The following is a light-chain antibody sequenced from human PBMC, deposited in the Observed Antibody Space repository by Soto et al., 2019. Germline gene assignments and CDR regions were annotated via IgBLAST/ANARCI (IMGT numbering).Light chain of an antibody. V-gene: IGKV3-20*01. J-gene: IGKJ4*01. CDR2: GAS. Sequence: EIVLTQSPGTLSLSPGERATLSCRASQSVSSSFLAWYQQKPGQAPRLLIYGASSRATGIPDRFSGSGSGTDFTLTISRLEPEDVAVFYGQQYDSSPRTFGGGTKGEIK. CDR1: QSVSSSF. CDR3: QQYDSSPRT.